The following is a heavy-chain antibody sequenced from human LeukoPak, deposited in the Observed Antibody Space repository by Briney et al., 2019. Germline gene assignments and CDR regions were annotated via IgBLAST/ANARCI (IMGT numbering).Heavy chain of an antibody. Sequence: SETLSLTCTVSGGYISSTSYYWGWIRQPPGKGLEWIGTIYYSGSTYYNPSLKSRVTISVDTSKNQFSLKLSSVTAADTAVYYCARFRTLTTHFDYWGQGTLVTVSS. CDR2: IYYSGST. D-gene: IGHD4-11*01. J-gene: IGHJ4*02. V-gene: IGHV4-39*01. CDR1: GGYISSTSYY. CDR3: ARFRTLTTHFDY.